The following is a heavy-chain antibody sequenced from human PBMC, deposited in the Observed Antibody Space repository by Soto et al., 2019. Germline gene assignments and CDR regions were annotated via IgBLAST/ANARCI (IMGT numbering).Heavy chain of an antibody. CDR3: ARDSPYSRSWPYYYYYYGMDV. D-gene: IGHD6-13*01. Sequence: HVQLQESGPGLVKPSETLSLTCTVSGGSISSYYWSWIRQPPGTGLEWIGYIYYSGSTNYNPSPNSRVTISEDTSKNQLSLDLSSVTAADKAVYYCARDSPYSRSWPYYYYYYGMDVWGQGTTVTVSS. J-gene: IGHJ6*02. CDR1: GGSISSYY. V-gene: IGHV4-59*01. CDR2: IYYSGST.